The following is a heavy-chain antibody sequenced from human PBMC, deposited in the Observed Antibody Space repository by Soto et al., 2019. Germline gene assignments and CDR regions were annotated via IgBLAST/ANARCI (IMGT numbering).Heavy chain of an antibody. J-gene: IGHJ4*01. Sequence: QITVKESGLTLVKPTQTLTLTCTFSGFSLSSNGMGVGWIRQSPGKALEWLALVYWDDDKRYSPSLRSRLTITQDTSKTQIDLTMTNRDPVNPATHYCASLPRGVYAAVRPGDKFDYWAHGTRVTVSS. CDR1: GFSLSSNGMG. D-gene: IGHD5-12*01. CDR2: VYWDDDK. V-gene: IGHV2-5*02. CDR3: ASLPRGVYAAVRPGDKFDY.